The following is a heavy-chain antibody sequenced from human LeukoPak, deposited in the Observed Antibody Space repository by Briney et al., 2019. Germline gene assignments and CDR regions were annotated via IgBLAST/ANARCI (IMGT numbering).Heavy chain of an antibody. D-gene: IGHD3-9*01. CDR2: INPNSGGT. CDR1: GYTFTGYY. J-gene: IGHJ4*02. CDR3: ARVRTRYFDWLLLDEGGYDY. V-gene: IGHV1-2*02. Sequence: GASVKVSCKASGYTFTGYYMHWVRQAPGQGLEWMGWINPNSGGTNDAQKFQGRVTMTGDTSISTAYMELSRLRADDTAVYYCARVRTRYFDWLLLDEGGYDYWGQGTLVTVSS.